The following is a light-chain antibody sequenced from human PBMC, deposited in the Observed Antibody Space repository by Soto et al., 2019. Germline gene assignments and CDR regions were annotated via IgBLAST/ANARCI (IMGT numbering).Light chain of an antibody. CDR2: GAS. CDR1: QSVNSN. J-gene: IGKJ1*01. V-gene: IGKV3-15*01. CDR3: HQYNNWWT. Sequence: EIVMTQSPATLSVSPGERATLSCRASQSVNSNLAWYQQKPGQAPRVLIYGASTRFTGIPARFSGSGSGTEFTLTISSLQSEDFAVYYCHQYNNWWTFGQGTKVEIK.